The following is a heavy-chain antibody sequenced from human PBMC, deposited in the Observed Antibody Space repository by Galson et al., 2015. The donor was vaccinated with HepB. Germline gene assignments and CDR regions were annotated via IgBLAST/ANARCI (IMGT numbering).Heavy chain of an antibody. D-gene: IGHD3-10*01. J-gene: IGHJ3*02. CDR2: INWNGGST. CDR3: ARDQGYGSAFDI. CDR1: GFTFDDYG. V-gene: IGHV3-20*04. Sequence: SLRLSCAASGFTFDDYGMSWVRQAPGKGLEWVSGINWNGGSTGYADSVKGRFTISRDNAKNSLHLQMNSLRAEDTALYYCARDQGYGSAFDIWGQGTMVTVSS.